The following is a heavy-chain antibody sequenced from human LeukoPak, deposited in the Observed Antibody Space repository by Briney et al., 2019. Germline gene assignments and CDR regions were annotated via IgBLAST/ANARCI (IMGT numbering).Heavy chain of an antibody. CDR1: DYSINNGYY. V-gene: IGHV4-38-2*01. CDR2: MYHSGST. CDR3: ARAVAGDFDS. Sequence: SETLSLTCAVSDYSINNGYYWGWIRQPPGKGLEWIGSMYHSGSTYYNPSLKSRVTISVDTSKNQFSLKLSSVTAADTAMYYRARAVAGDFDSWGQGTLVTVSS. D-gene: IGHD6-19*01. J-gene: IGHJ4*02.